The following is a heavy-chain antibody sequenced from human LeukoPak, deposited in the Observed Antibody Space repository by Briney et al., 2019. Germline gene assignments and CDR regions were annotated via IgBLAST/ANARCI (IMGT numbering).Heavy chain of an antibody. CDR2: ISNSDTTI. V-gene: IGHV3-48*03. CDR3: ARGLVGYYAMDV. Sequence: GRSLRLSCAASEFTFRSYEMNWVRQAPGKGLKWISYISNSDTTIDYADSVKGRFTISRDNAKNSLYLQMNSLRVEDTAVYYCARGLVGYYAMDVWGQGTTVTVSS. CDR1: EFTFRSYE. J-gene: IGHJ6*02. D-gene: IGHD3-10*01.